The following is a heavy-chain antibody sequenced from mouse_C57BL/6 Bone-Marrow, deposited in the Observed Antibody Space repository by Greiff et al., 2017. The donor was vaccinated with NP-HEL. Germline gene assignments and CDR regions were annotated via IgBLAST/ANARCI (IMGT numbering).Heavy chain of an antibody. D-gene: IGHD1-1*01. CDR2: SRNKANDYTT. Sequence: EVKVVESGGGLVQSGRSLRLSCATSGFTFSDFYMEWVRQAPGKGLEWIAASRNKANDYTTEYSASVKGRFIVSRDTSQSILYLQMNALRAEDTAIYYCARDAGTTVHYWYFDVWGTGTTVTVSS. CDR3: ARDAGTTVHYWYFDV. V-gene: IGHV7-1*01. J-gene: IGHJ1*03. CDR1: GFTFSDFY.